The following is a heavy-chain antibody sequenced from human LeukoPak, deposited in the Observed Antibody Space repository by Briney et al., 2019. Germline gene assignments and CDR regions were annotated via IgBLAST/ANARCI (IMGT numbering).Heavy chain of an antibody. V-gene: IGHV4-34*01. CDR1: GGSFSGYY. CDR3: ARSPSDYDFWSGYREFDY. Sequence: PSETLSLTCAVYGGSFSGYYWSWIRQPPGKGLEWIGEINHSGSTNYNPSLKSRVTISIDTSKNQFSLKLSSVTAADTAVYYCARSPSDYDFWSGYREFDYWGQGTLVTVSS. J-gene: IGHJ4*02. CDR2: INHSGST. D-gene: IGHD3-3*01.